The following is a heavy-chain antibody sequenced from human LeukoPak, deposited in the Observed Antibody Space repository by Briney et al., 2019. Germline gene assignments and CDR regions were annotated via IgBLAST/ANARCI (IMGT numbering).Heavy chain of an antibody. D-gene: IGHD1-7*01. CDR1: GGSISSSSYY. Sequence: SETLSLTCTVSGGSISSSSYYWGWSRQPPGKGLEWIGSIYYSGSTYYNPSLKSRVTISVDTSKNQFSLKLSSVTAADTAVYYRAGVRGWGTNWNYGLGNWFDPWGQGTLVTVSS. J-gene: IGHJ5*02. CDR2: IYYSGST. CDR3: AGVRGWGTNWNYGLGNWFDP. V-gene: IGHV4-39*01.